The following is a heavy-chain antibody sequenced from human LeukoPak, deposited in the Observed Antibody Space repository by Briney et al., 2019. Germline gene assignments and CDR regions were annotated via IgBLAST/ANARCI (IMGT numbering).Heavy chain of an antibody. CDR2: IYHSGST. D-gene: IGHD6-13*01. J-gene: IGHJ4*02. CDR1: GGSISSSSYY. Sequence: SETLSLTCTVSGGSISSSSYYWGWIRQPPGKGLEWIGSIYHSGSTYYNPSLKSRVTISVDTSKNQFSLRLSSVTAADTAVYYCARDGQQLAFDYWGQGTLVTVSS. CDR3: ARDGQQLAFDY. V-gene: IGHV4-39*07.